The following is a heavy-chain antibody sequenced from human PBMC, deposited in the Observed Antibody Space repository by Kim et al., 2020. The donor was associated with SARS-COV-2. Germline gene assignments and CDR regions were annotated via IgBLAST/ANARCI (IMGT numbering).Heavy chain of an antibody. D-gene: IGHD3-3*01. V-gene: IGHV1-69*13. CDR2: IIPIFGTA. CDR1: GGTFSSYA. CDR3: ARGSSSLYDFWSGYYFDY. J-gene: IGHJ4*02. Sequence: SVKVSCKASGGTFSSYAISWVRQAPGQGLEWMGGIIPIFGTANYAQKFQGRVTITADESTSTAYMELSSLRSEDTAVYYCARGSSSLYDFWSGYYFDYWGQGTLVTVSS.